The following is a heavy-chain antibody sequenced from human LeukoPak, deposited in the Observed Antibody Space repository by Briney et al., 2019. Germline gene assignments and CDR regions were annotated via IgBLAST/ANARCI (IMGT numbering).Heavy chain of an antibody. J-gene: IGHJ4*02. CDR1: GDSVSRNSVA. V-gene: IGHV6-1*01. Sequence: SRTLSLTCAISGDSVSRNSVAWNWIRQSPSRGLEWLGRTYYRSKWYNHYALFVESRITINPDTSKNQFSLQLNSVTPADTAVYYCARDHDYGNFGTYADYWGQGTLVTVSS. D-gene: IGHD4-11*01. CDR2: TYYRSKWYN. CDR3: ARDHDYGNFGTYADY.